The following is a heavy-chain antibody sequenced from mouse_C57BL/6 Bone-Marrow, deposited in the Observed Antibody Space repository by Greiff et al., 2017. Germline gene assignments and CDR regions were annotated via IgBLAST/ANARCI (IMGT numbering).Heavy chain of an antibody. CDR1: GFNIKDDY. V-gene: IGHV14-4*01. CDR2: IDPENGDT. D-gene: IGHD1-1*01. CDR3: TSITTVPFDY. J-gene: IGHJ2*01. Sequence: VQLKESGAELVRPGASVKLSCTASGFNIKDDYMHWVKQRPEQGLEWIGWIDPENGDTEYASKFQGKATITADTSSNTAYLQLSRLTSEDTAVYYCTSITTVPFDYWGQGTTLTVSS.